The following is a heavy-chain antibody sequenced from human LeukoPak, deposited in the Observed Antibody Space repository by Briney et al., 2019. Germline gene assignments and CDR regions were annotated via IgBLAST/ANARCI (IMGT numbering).Heavy chain of an antibody. D-gene: IGHD5-24*01. CDR3: ARLRRDDYDYYFDY. J-gene: IGHJ4*02. CDR1: GFSLSTSGMC. Sequence: SGPTLVNPTQTLTLTCTFSGFSLSTSGMCVSWIRQPPGKALEWLARIDWDDDKYYSTSLKTRLTISKDTSKNQVVLTMTNMDPVDTATYYCARLRRDDYDYYFDYWGQGTLSPSPQ. V-gene: IGHV2-70*11. CDR2: IDWDDDK.